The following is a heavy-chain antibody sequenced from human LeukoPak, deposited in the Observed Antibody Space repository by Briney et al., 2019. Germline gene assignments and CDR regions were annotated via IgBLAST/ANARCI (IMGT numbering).Heavy chain of an antibody. CDR1: GFTFSSYS. Sequence: GGSLRLSCAASGFTFSSYSMNWVRQAPGKGLEWVSYISSSSSTIYYADSVKGRFTISRDNAKNSLYLQMNSLRAEDTAVYYCAKSSSSWYQMIDYWGQGTLVTVSS. CDR3: AKSSSSWYQMIDY. D-gene: IGHD6-13*01. V-gene: IGHV3-48*01. J-gene: IGHJ4*02. CDR2: ISSSSSTI.